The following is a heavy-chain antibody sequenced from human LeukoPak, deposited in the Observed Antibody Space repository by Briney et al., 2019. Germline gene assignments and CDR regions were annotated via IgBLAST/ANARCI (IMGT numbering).Heavy chain of an antibody. CDR2: ISSSSSYI. CDR1: GFTFSSYS. CDR3: ARVGPVLLWFGELLGSYYYYYMDV. V-gene: IGHV3-21*01. D-gene: IGHD3-10*01. Sequence: GGSLRLSCAASGFTFSSYSMNWVRQAPGKGLEWVSSISSSSSYIYYADSVKGRFTISRDNAKNSLYLQMNSLRAEDTAVYYCARVGPVLLWFGELLGSYYYYYMDVWGKGTTVTVSS. J-gene: IGHJ6*03.